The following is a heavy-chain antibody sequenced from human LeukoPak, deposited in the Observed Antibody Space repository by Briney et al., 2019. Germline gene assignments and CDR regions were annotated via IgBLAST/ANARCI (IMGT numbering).Heavy chain of an antibody. CDR1: GYTFTSYD. Sequence: ASVKVSCKASGYTFTSYDINWVRQATGQGLEWMGWISAYNGNTNYAQKLQGRVTMTTDTSTSTAYMELSSLRSEDTAVYYCARDPVTTVISGAFDIWGQGTMVIVSS. D-gene: IGHD4-11*01. J-gene: IGHJ3*02. CDR3: ARDPVTTVISGAFDI. CDR2: ISAYNGNT. V-gene: IGHV1-18*01.